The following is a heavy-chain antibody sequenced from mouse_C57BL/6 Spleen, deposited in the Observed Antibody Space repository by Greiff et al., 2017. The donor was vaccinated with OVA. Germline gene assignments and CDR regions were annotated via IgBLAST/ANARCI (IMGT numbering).Heavy chain of an antibody. CDR3: ARLKDYYGSSCDWYFGV. J-gene: IGHJ1*03. CDR1: GYTFTSYG. V-gene: IGHV1-81*01. Sequence: QVQLQQSGAELARPGASVKLSCKASGYTFTSYGISWVKQRTGQGLEWIGEIYPRSGNTSYNEKFKGQATLTADKSSSTAYMELRSLTSEDSAVYFYARLKDYYGSSCDWYFGVWGTGTTVTVAA. D-gene: IGHD1-1*01. CDR2: IYPRSGNT.